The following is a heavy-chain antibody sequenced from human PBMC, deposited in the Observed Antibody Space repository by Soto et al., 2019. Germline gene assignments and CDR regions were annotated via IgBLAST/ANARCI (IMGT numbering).Heavy chain of an antibody. Sequence: EVQLLESGGGLVQPGGSLRLSCAASGFTFSSYAMSWVRQAPGKGLEWVSAISGSGGSTYYEDSVKGRFTISRDNSKNPLYLHMTSLRAEDKAVYYCAKRFFTSPTAEAWGQGTLVTVSS. CDR2: ISGSGGST. CDR1: GFTFSSYA. J-gene: IGHJ5*02. CDR3: AKRFFTSPTAEA. V-gene: IGHV3-23*01.